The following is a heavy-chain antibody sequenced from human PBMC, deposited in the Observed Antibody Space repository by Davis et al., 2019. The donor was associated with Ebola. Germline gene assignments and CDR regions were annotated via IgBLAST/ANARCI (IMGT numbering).Heavy chain of an antibody. CDR1: GFTFSSYS. Sequence: GESLKISCAASGFTFSSYSMNWVRQAPGKGLEWVSSISSSSSYIYYADSVKGRFTISRDNAKNSLYLQMNSLRAEDTAVYYCARDLVLRYFDWLPSVGCGMDVWGQGTTVTVSS. CDR2: ISSSSSYI. CDR3: ARDLVLRYFDWLPSVGCGMDV. D-gene: IGHD3-9*01. J-gene: IGHJ6*02. V-gene: IGHV3-21*01.